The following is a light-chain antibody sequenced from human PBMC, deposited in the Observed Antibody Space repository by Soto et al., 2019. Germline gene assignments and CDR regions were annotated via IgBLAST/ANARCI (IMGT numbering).Light chain of an antibody. CDR2: KAS. CDR1: QTISSW. J-gene: IGKJ1*01. V-gene: IGKV1-5*03. CDR3: QQYNSYSRT. Sequence: DIQMTQSPSTLSGSVGDRVTITCRASQTISSWLAWYQQKPGKAPKLLIYKASSLESGVPSRFSGSGSGTEFTLTISSLQPDDFATYYCQQYNSYSRTFGQGPRWIS.